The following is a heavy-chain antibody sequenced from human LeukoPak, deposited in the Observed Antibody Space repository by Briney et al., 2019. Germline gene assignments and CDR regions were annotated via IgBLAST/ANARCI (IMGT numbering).Heavy chain of an antibody. Sequence: PGRSLRLSCAASGFTFSNAWMSWVRQAPGKGLEWVGRIKSKTDGGTTDYAAPVKGRFTISRDDSKNTLYLQMNSLKTEDTAVYYCTTLFTVRRDGYETDYWGQGTLVTVSS. D-gene: IGHD5-24*01. CDR3: TTLFTVRRDGYETDY. CDR1: GFTFSNAW. CDR2: IKSKTDGGTT. V-gene: IGHV3-15*01. J-gene: IGHJ4*02.